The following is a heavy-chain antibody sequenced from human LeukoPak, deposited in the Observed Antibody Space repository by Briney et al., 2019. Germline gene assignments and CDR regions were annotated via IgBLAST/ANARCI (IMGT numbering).Heavy chain of an antibody. D-gene: IGHD6-6*01. CDR3: ARDDSSSSRWFDP. Sequence: ASVKVSCKASGGTFSSYAISWVRQAPGQGLEWMGGIIPIFGTANYAQKFQGRVTITADESTSTAYMELSSLRSEDTAVYYCARDDSSSSRWFDPWGQGTLVTVSS. CDR2: IIPIFGTA. CDR1: GGTFSSYA. V-gene: IGHV1-69*13. J-gene: IGHJ5*02.